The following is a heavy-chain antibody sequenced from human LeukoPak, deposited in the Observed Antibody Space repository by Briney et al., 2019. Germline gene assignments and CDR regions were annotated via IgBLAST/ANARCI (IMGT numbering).Heavy chain of an antibody. CDR3: ARDGPSPGSKFDY. Sequence: GGSLRLSCAASGFTFSSYAMHWVRQAPGKGLEWVAVISYDGSNKYYADSVKGRFTISRDNSKNTLYLQMNSLRAEDTAVYYCARDGPSPGSKFDYWGQGTLVTVSS. CDR1: GFTFSSYA. CDR2: ISYDGSNK. V-gene: IGHV3-30-3*01. D-gene: IGHD1-1*01. J-gene: IGHJ4*02.